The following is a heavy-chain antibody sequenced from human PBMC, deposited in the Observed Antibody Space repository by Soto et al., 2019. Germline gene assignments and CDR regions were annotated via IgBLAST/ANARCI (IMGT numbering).Heavy chain of an antibody. V-gene: IGHV4-39*01. CDR3: ARGVTYYYDSSGYHPFDY. CDR2: IYYSGST. D-gene: IGHD3-22*01. J-gene: IGHJ4*02. CDR1: GGSISSSSYY. Sequence: SETLSLTCTVSGGSISSSSYYWGWIRQPPGKGLEWIGSIYYSGSTYYNPSLKSRVTISVDTSKNQFSLKLSSVTAADTAVYYCARGVTYYYDSSGYHPFDYWGQGTLVTVSS.